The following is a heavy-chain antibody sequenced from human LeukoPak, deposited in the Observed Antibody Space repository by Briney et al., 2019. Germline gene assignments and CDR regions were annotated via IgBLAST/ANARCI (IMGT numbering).Heavy chain of an antibody. CDR2: IIPIFGTA. Sequence: GASVKVSCKASGGTFSSYAISWVRQAPGQGLEWMGGIIPIFGTANYAQKFQGRVTITADESTSTAYMELSSLRSEDTAVYYCARDSTIAAALDYWGQGTLVTVSS. CDR3: ARDSTIAAALDY. CDR1: GGTFSSYA. V-gene: IGHV1-69*13. D-gene: IGHD6-13*01. J-gene: IGHJ4*02.